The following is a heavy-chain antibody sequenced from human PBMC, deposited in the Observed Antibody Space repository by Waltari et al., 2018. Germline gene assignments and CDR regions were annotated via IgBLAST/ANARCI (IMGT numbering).Heavy chain of an antibody. CDR1: GDSVSSNSAA. J-gene: IGHJ4*02. CDR3: ARDQIGSGWPPKVSYFDY. CDR2: KNYRSKWYN. V-gene: IGHV6-1*01. D-gene: IGHD6-19*01. Sequence: QVQLQQSGPGLVKPSQTLSLTCSISGDSVSSNSAAWNWIRQSPSRGLEWLGRKNYRSKWYNDYAGAVQSRITINPDTSTNQFSRQLNSVTPEDTAVYYCARDQIGSGWPPKVSYFDYWGQGTLVTVSS.